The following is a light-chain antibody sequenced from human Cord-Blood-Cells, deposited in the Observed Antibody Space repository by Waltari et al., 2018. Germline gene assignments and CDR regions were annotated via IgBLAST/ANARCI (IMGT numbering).Light chain of an antibody. CDR1: SSDVGGYNY. CDR3: CSYAGSFYV. Sequence: QSALTQPRSVSGSPGQSVTISCTGTSSDVGGYNYVSWYQQHPGKAPKLMIYDVSKRPSVFPDRFSGSKAGNTASLTISGLQAEDEADYYCCSYAGSFYVFGTGTKVTVL. J-gene: IGLJ1*01. CDR2: DVS. V-gene: IGLV2-11*01.